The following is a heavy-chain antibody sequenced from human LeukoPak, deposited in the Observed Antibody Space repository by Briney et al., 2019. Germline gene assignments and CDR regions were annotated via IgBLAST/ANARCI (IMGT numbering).Heavy chain of an antibody. Sequence: GGSLRLSCAASGFTFSDSAIHWVRQASGKGLEWVGRIRSKANNYATAYAASVKGRFTISRDDSKNTAYLQMNSLKTEDTAMYYCTRLHLRGGEYDYYGMDVWGQGTTVTVSS. CDR1: GFTFSDSA. V-gene: IGHV3-73*01. J-gene: IGHJ6*02. CDR2: IRSKANNYAT. CDR3: TRLHLRGGEYDYYGMDV. D-gene: IGHD3-10*01.